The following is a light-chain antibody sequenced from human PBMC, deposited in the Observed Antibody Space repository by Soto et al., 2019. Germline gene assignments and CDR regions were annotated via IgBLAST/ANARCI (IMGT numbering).Light chain of an antibody. J-gene: IGLJ3*02. Sequence: QSVLTQPPSVSGAPGQRVTISCTGSSSNIGAGYDVHWYQQLPGTAHKLLSYGNSNRPSGVPDRFSGSKSGTSASLAITGLQAEDEADYYCQSYDSSVSGWVFGGGTTLTVL. CDR3: QSYDSSVSGWV. CDR2: GNS. V-gene: IGLV1-40*01. CDR1: SSNIGAGYD.